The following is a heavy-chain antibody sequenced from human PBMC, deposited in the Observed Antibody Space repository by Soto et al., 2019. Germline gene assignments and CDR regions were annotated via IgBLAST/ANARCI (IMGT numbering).Heavy chain of an antibody. J-gene: IGHJ6*02. CDR3: ASGGYYYGSGSTYYYGMEV. V-gene: IGHV1-69*13. CDR1: GGTFSSYA. CDR2: IIPIFGTA. D-gene: IGHD3-10*01. Sequence: ASVKVSCKASGGTFSSYAISWVRQAPGQGLEWMGGIIPIFGTANYAQKFQGRVTITADESTSTAYMELSSLRSEDTAVYYCASGGYYYGSGSTYYYGMEVWGQGTTVTVSS.